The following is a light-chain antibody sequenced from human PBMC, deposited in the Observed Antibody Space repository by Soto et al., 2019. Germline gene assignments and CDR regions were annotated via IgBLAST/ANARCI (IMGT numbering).Light chain of an antibody. J-gene: IGKJ5*01. V-gene: IGKV3-20*01. CDR3: QQYGGSMT. Sequence: EVVLTQSPGTLSLSPGDTATLSCRASQSLSSSYLAWYQQRPGQAPRPLIYGASSRATGIPDRFSGSGSGTDFTLTISRLDPEDFAVYYCQQYGGSMTFGQGTRLEIE. CDR1: QSLSSSY. CDR2: GAS.